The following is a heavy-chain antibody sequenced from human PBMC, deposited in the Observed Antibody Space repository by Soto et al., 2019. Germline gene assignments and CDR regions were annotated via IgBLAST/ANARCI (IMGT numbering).Heavy chain of an antibody. Sequence: PSETLSLTCAVSGGSISSSNWWSGFRRPPGKGLEWIGEIYHSGSTNYNPSLKSRVTISVDKSKNQFSLKLSSVTAADTAVYYCARDSMVRGVMRWFDPWGQGTLVTVSS. D-gene: IGHD3-10*01. CDR1: GGSISSSNW. CDR3: ARDSMVRGVMRWFDP. V-gene: IGHV4-4*02. CDR2: IYHSGST. J-gene: IGHJ5*02.